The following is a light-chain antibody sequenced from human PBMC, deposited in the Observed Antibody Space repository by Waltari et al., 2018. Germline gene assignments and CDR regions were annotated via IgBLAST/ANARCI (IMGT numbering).Light chain of an antibody. CDR3: CSDAGSGTLV. CDR2: EVT. Sequence: QSALTQPASVSGAPGQSIPISCTGTSSDVGNYGLVLWYQQHPGKAPKLMIYEVTKRPSWVSNRFSGSKSGNTASLTVSGLQAEDEADYYCCSDAGSGTLVFGGGTKLTVL. V-gene: IGLV2-23*02. CDR1: SSDVGNYGL. J-gene: IGLJ2*01.